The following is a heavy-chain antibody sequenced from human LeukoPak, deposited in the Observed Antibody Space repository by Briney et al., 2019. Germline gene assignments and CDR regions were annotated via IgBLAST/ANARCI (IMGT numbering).Heavy chain of an antibody. CDR3: ARGPSGYHNT. CDR2: ISGPSSHT. J-gene: IGHJ4*02. V-gene: IGHV3-23*01. CDR1: GFTFSGFA. Sequence: GGSLRLSCVASGFTFSGFAMIWVRQAPGKGLQWVSAISGPSSHTYYADSVRGRFTISRDNSKNTLYLQMNSLRAEDTAVYYCARGPSGYHNTGGQGTLVTVSS. D-gene: IGHD5-12*01.